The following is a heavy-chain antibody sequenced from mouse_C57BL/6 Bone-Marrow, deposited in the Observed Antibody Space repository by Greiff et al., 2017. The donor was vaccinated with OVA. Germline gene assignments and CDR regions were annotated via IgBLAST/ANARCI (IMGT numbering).Heavy chain of an antibody. CDR2: IWTGGGT. CDR3: ARERTAQATGAMDY. V-gene: IGHV2-9-1*01. J-gene: IGHJ4*01. CDR1: GFSFTSYA. Sequence: VMLVESGPGLVAPSQSLSITCNVSGFSFTSYAISWVRQPPGKGLEWLGVIWTGGGTNYNSALKSRLSISKDNSKSQVFLKMNSLQTDDTARYDCARERTAQATGAMDYWGQGTSVTVSS. D-gene: IGHD3-2*02.